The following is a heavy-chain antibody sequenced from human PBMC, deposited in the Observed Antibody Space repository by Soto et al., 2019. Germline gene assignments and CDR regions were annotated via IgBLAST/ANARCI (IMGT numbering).Heavy chain of an antibody. V-gene: IGHV3-21*01. CDR2: ISSSSSYI. D-gene: IGHD2-15*01. CDR1: GFTFSSYS. J-gene: IGHJ2*01. Sequence: EVQLVESGGGLVKPGGSLRLSCAASGFTFSSYSMNWVRQAPGKGLEWVSSISSSSSYIYYADSVKGRFTISRDNAKNSLYLQMNSLRAEDTAVYYCARDLGYFSGCSCPHEYFDLWGRGTLVTVSS. CDR3: ARDLGYFSGCSCPHEYFDL.